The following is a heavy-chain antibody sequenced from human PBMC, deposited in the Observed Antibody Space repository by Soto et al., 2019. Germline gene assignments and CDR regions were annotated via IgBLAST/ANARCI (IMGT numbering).Heavy chain of an antibody. CDR3: ARGQDSGDYSYAFDI. D-gene: IGHD4-17*01. V-gene: IGHV3-53*01. J-gene: IGHJ3*02. CDR1: GFTVSSNY. CDR2: IYSGGST. Sequence: EVQLVESGGGLIQPGGSLRLSCAASGFTVSSNYMSWVRQAPGKGLEWVSVIYSGGSTYYADSVKGRFTISRDNSKNTLYLKMNSLRAEDTAVYYCARGQDSGDYSYAFDIWGQGTMVTVSS.